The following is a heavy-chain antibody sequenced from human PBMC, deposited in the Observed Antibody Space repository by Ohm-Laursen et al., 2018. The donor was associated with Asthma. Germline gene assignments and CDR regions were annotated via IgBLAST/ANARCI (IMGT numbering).Heavy chain of an antibody. J-gene: IGHJ1*01. CDR1: GFSFSNFG. V-gene: IGHV3-21*01. CDR3: ARIGPEWELPGREYSLHH. CDR2: ISTASTFI. Sequence: SLRLSCTASGFSFSNFGMFWVRQVPGKGLEWVASISTASTFIYYADSVRGRFTTSRDNAKNSVYLQMNSLRAEDTALYYCARIGPEWELPGREYSLHHWGQGTQVTVSS. D-gene: IGHD1-26*01.